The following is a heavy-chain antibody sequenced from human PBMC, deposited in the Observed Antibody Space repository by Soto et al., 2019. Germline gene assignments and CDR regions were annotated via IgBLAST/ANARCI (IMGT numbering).Heavy chain of an antibody. Sequence: GESLKISCKGSGYSFSSYWIGWVRQMPGKGLEWMGIIYPGDSDTRYSPSFQGQVTMSVDKSISTADLQWSSLKASDTAMYYCARPPIWSPPEGPFDIWGQGTMVTVSS. CDR1: GYSFSSYW. D-gene: IGHD2-8*02. CDR3: ARPPIWSPPEGPFDI. J-gene: IGHJ3*02. V-gene: IGHV5-51*01. CDR2: IYPGDSDT.